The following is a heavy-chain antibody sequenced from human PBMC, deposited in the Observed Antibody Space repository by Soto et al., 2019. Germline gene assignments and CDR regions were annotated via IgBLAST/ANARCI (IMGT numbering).Heavy chain of an antibody. CDR2: ISAYNGNT. CDR1: GYTFTNYG. CDR3: LRAAGGITSPFDY. D-gene: IGHD3-16*01. V-gene: IGHV1-18*03. Sequence: ASVKVSCKASGYTFTNYGINWVRQAPGQGLEWMGWISAYNGNTNYAQKFQGRVTMTTDTSTSTAYMELRSLRSDDMAVYFCLRAAGGITSPFDYWGQGTLVTVSS. J-gene: IGHJ4*02.